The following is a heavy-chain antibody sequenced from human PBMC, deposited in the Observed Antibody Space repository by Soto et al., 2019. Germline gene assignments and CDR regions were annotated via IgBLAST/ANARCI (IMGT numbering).Heavy chain of an antibody. CDR3: ARRPALRLCCSGGSCYEYYFDY. J-gene: IGHJ4*02. CDR2: ISAYNGNT. Sequence: ASVKVSCKASGYTFTSYGISWVRQAPGQGLEWMGWISAYNGNTNYAQKLQGRVTMTTDTSTSTAYMELRSLRSDDTAVYYCARRPALRLCCSGGSCYEYYFDYWGQGTLVT. V-gene: IGHV1-18*01. D-gene: IGHD2-15*01. CDR1: GYTFTSYG.